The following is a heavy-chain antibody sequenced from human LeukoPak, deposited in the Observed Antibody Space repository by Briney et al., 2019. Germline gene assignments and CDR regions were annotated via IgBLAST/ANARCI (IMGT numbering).Heavy chain of an antibody. V-gene: IGHV3-23*01. CDR3: AKEGQPARDWYFDL. Sequence: PGGSLRLSCAASGFTFNIYAMTWVRQAPGRGLEWVSAISGRAGDTFYANSVKGRFTISRDNSQNTLYLQMNSLRVEDTAVYYCAKEGQPARDWYFDLWGRGTLVTVSS. D-gene: IGHD5-18*01. J-gene: IGHJ2*01. CDR2: ISGRAGDT. CDR1: GFTFNIYA.